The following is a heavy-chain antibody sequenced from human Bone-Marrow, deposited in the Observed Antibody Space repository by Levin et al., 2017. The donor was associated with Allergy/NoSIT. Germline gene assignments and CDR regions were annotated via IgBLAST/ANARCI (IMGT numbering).Heavy chain of an antibody. CDR2: ISSSSSTI. D-gene: IGHD3-10*01. Sequence: PGGSLRLSCAASGFTFSSYSMNWVRQAPGKGLEWVSYISSSSSTIYYADSVKGRFTISRDNAKNSLYLQMNSLRAEDTAVYYCARVLGFGDWDYWGQGTLVTVSS. CDR3: ARVLGFGDWDY. J-gene: IGHJ4*02. CDR1: GFTFSSYS. V-gene: IGHV3-48*01.